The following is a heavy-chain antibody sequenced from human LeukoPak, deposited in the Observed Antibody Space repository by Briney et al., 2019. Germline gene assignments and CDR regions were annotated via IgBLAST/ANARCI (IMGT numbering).Heavy chain of an antibody. CDR2: IYYSGST. CDR3: ATPYSGGYQGLDI. Sequence: SETLSLTCTVSGGSISTNKYYWGGIRQPPGKGLEWIGSIYYSGSTYYNPTLKSRVTIFVDTSKNQFSLKLSSVTAADTAVYYCATPYSGGYQGLDIWGQGTMVTVS. V-gene: IGHV4-39*01. CDR1: GGSISTNKYY. J-gene: IGHJ3*02. D-gene: IGHD1-26*01.